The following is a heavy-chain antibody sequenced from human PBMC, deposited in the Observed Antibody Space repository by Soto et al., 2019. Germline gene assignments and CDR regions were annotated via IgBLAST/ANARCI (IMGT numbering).Heavy chain of an antibody. CDR2: ISGSGGST. V-gene: IGHV3-23*01. J-gene: IGHJ6*02. D-gene: IGHD1-26*01. CDR1: GFTFSSYA. Sequence: GGSLRLSCAASGFTFSSYAMSWVRQAPGKGLEWVSAISGSGGSTYYADSVKGRFTISRDNSKNTLYLQMNSLRAEDTAVYYCAKGFRGGGATTLVHYYYYYGMDVWGQGTTVTVSS. CDR3: AKGFRGGGATTLVHYYYYYGMDV.